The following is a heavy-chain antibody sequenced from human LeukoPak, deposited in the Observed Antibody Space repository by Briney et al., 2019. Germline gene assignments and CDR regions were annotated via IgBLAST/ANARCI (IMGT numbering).Heavy chain of an antibody. CDR3: ARGGWSAFDI. CDR2: IYYSGTT. J-gene: IGHJ3*02. D-gene: IGHD3-10*01. V-gene: IGHV4-59*01. Sequence: SETLSLTCTVSGGSISSYYWSWIRQPPGKGLEWIGYIYYSGTTNYNPYLKSRVTISVDTSKNQFSMKLRSVTAADTAVYYCARGGWSAFDIWGQGTMVTVSS. CDR1: GGSISSYY.